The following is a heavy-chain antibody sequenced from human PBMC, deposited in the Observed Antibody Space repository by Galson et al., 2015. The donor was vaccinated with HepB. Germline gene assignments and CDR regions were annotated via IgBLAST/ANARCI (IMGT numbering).Heavy chain of an antibody. J-gene: IGHJ4*02. CDR1: GFAFNTYS. CDR3: AKEDRSGSWLES. D-gene: IGHD3-22*01. Sequence: SLRLSCAASGFAFNTYSMSWVRQSPGKGLEWVSGISRSGTDTFYADSVKGRFTISRDNSKSTLYLQMTSLRAEDRAVYYCAKEDRSGSWLESWGQGTLVTVSS. V-gene: IGHV3-23*01. CDR2: ISRSGTDT.